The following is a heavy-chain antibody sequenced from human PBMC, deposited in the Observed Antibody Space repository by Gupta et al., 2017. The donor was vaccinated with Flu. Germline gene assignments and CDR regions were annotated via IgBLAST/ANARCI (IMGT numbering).Heavy chain of an antibody. CDR1: W. V-gene: IGHV3-74*01. J-gene: IGHJ4*02. Sequence: WMHWVRQARGKGVMWVERISNDGSGTDYAASVKGRFSISRDNTKNTLYLQMNSLSGEETAVYYCARTSWEVIDDDSGHDCWGQGTLVPVS. D-gene: IGHD2-21*01. CDR2: ISNDGSGT. CDR3: ARTSWEVIDDDSGHDC.